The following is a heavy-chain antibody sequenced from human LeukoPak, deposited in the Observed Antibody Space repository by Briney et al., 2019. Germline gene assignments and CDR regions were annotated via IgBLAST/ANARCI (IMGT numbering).Heavy chain of an antibody. J-gene: IGHJ4*02. Sequence: SETLSLTCTVSGGSISSYYWSWIRQPAGKGLEWIGRIYTSGSTNYNPSLKSRVTMSVDTSKNQFSLKLSSVTAADTAVYYCARGRYDILSGYHFDYWGQGTLVTVSS. CDR1: GGSISSYY. CDR2: IYTSGST. V-gene: IGHV4-4*07. D-gene: IGHD3-9*01. CDR3: ARGRYDILSGYHFDY.